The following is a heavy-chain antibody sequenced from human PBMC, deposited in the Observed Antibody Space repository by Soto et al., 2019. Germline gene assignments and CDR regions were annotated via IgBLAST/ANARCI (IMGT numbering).Heavy chain of an antibody. CDR1: GFTVDDYA. Sequence: PGGSLRLSCVASGFTVDDYAMHWVRQAPGKGLEWVSGISANGDNVDYADSVKGRFTLSRDNAKNSLFLQMNSLRPEDTALYYCAKDMKWGGMTTIHYFDSWGQGTQVTVS. J-gene: IGHJ4*02. V-gene: IGHV3-9*01. CDR3: AKDMKWGGMTTIHYFDS. CDR2: ISANGDNV. D-gene: IGHD4-17*01.